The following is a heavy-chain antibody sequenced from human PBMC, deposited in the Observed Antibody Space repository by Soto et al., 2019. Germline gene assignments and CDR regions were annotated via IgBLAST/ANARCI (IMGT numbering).Heavy chain of an antibody. CDR3: ASDRVSPAPAHAFDI. CDR1: GYIFTSYW. Sequence: GESLKISCKASGYIFTSYWIGWVRQMPGKGLEWMGIIYPGGSDTRYSPSFRGQVIISADKSTSTAYLQWSSLKASDTAMYYCASDRVSPAPAHAFDIWGQGTMVTVSS. V-gene: IGHV5-51*01. CDR2: IYPGGSDT. J-gene: IGHJ3*02. D-gene: IGHD6-13*01.